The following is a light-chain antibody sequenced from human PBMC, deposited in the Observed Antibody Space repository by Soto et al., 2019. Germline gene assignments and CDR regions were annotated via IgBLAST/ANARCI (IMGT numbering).Light chain of an antibody. Sequence: EMLMTQSPATLSVSPGERATLSCRASQSVTSNLAWYQQKPGQAPRLLIYGASTRATGIPARFSGSGSGTEFTLTISSLQSEDFAVYYCQQYNKWPPWTFGQGTKVDIK. CDR2: GAS. V-gene: IGKV3-15*01. J-gene: IGKJ1*01. CDR3: QQYNKWPPWT. CDR1: QSVTSN.